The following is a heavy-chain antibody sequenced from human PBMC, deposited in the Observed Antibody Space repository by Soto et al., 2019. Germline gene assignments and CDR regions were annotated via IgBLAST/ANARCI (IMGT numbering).Heavy chain of an antibody. Sequence: GASVKVSCKASGYTFTNYYIHWVRQAPGQGLEWMGIINPSGGSTNYAQKLQGRVTMTTDTSTSTAYMELRSLRSDDTAVYYCARDLIKWTMVRGVIITSTYYYYYYGMDVWVQGTTVSVS. CDR3: ARDLIKWTMVRGVIITSTYYYYYYGMDV. J-gene: IGHJ6*02. V-gene: IGHV1-46*01. CDR1: GYTFTNYY. CDR2: INPSGGST. D-gene: IGHD3-10*01.